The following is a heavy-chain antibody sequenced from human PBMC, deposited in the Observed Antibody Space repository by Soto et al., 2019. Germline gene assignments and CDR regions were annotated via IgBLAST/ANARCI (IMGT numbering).Heavy chain of an antibody. CDR2: IYPGDSDS. CDR3: ATPSSGSYRLDYYGMDV. J-gene: IGHJ6*02. V-gene: IGHV5-51*01. CDR1: RYSFTNYW. D-gene: IGHD3-10*01. Sequence: EVQLVQSGAEVKKPGESLKISCKGSRYSFTNYWIAWVRQMPGKGLEWMGIIYPGDSDSRYSPSFQGQVTISADKSISNAYLQWSSLKASDTAIYSCATPSSGSYRLDYYGMDVWGQGTTVTVSS.